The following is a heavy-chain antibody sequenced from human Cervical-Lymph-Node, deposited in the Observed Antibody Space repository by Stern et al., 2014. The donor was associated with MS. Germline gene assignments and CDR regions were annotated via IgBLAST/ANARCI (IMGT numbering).Heavy chain of an antibody. D-gene: IGHD2-8*01. J-gene: IGHJ3*02. Sequence: QLQLQESGPGLVKPSQTLSLTCTVSGGSISSGGYYWSWIRQHPGKGLEXIGYIYYSGSTYYNPSLKSRVTISVDTSKNQFSLKLSSVTAADTAVYYCARNLGYCTNGVCIAFDIWGQGTMVTVSS. CDR2: IYYSGST. CDR1: GGSISSGGYY. V-gene: IGHV4-31*03. CDR3: ARNLGYCTNGVCIAFDI.